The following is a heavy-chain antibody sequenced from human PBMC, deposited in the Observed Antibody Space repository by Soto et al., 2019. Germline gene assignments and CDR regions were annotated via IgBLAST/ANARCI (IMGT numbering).Heavy chain of an antibody. CDR3: ARSVEVLRYSDWLHYFDY. CDR2: ISAYNGNT. Sequence: QVQLVQSGAEVKKPGASVKVSCRASGYTFTTYAINWVRQAPGQGLEWMGWISAYNGNTNYAQKLQDRVTLTTDTSTSTAYMELRSLRSDDTAVYYCARSVEVLRYSDWLHYFDYWGQGTLVTVSS. V-gene: IGHV1-18*01. D-gene: IGHD3-9*01. CDR1: GYTFTTYA. J-gene: IGHJ4*02.